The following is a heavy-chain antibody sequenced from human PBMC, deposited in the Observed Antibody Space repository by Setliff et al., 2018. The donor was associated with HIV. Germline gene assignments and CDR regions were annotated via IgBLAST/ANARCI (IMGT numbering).Heavy chain of an antibody. Sequence: PSETLSLTCTVSGTSINSHYWSWIRQTPGKGLQWIGLIYYTGIPTYNPSLEGRITMSVDRSKNQFSLRLTSVTAADTAMYYCARGHDNKYYYFYYMDVWGKGTTVTVSS. D-gene: IGHD3-9*01. CDR3: ARGHDNKYYYFYYMDV. CDR2: IYYTGIP. CDR1: GTSINSHY. J-gene: IGHJ6*03. V-gene: IGHV4-59*11.